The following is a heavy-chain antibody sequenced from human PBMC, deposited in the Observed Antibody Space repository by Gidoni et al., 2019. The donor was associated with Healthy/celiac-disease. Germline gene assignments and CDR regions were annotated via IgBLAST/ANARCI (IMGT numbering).Heavy chain of an antibody. CDR1: GFTFSDYY. D-gene: IGHD5-18*01. CDR3: ARDYHSYGQRFDAFDI. J-gene: IGHJ3*02. CDR2: SSSSGSTI. Sequence: QVQLVESGGGLVQPGGSLRLSCAASGFTFSDYYMSWIRQAPGKGLEWVSYSSSSGSTIYDADSVKGRFTISRDNAKNALYLQMNSLRAEDTAVYYCARDYHSYGQRFDAFDIGGQGTMVTVSS. V-gene: IGHV3-11*01.